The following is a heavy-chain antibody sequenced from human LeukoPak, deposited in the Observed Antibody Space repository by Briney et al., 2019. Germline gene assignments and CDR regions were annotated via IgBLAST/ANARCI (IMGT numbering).Heavy chain of an antibody. CDR1: GFTFSSYA. V-gene: IGHV3-30*01. CDR3: ARGSGRYNWFDP. CDR2: ISYDGSNK. Sequence: GGSLRLSCAASGFTFSSYAMHWVRQAPGKGLEWVAVISYDGSNKYYADSVKGRFTISRDNPKNTLYLQMNSLRAEDTAVYYCARGSGRYNWFDPWGQGTLVTVSS. J-gene: IGHJ5*02.